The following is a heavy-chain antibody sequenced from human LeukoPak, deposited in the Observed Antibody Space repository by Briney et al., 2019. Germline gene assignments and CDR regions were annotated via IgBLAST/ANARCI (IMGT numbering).Heavy chain of an antibody. D-gene: IGHD6-19*01. CDR3: AREGDSSGWYQYYYYMDV. Sequence: SETLSLTCTVSGGSISSYYWSWIRQPAGKGLEWIGRIYTSGSTNYNPSLKSRVTMSVDTFKNQFSLKLSSVTAADTAVYYCAREGDSSGWYQYYYYMDVWGKGTTVTISS. V-gene: IGHV4-4*07. CDR1: GGSISSYY. J-gene: IGHJ6*03. CDR2: IYTSGST.